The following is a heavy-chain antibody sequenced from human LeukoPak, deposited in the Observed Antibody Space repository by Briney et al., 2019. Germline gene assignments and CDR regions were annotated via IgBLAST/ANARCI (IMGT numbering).Heavy chain of an antibody. CDR1: GGSISGNYY. Sequence: SETLSLTCTVSGGSISGNYYWSWIRQPAGKRLEWIGRIYARGSTNYNPSLKSRVTISVDTSKSQFSLKLSSVTAADTAVYYCARGRRYFDWLLSNDAFDIWGQGTMVTVSS. D-gene: IGHD3-9*01. CDR2: IYARGST. J-gene: IGHJ3*02. V-gene: IGHV4-61*02. CDR3: ARGRRYFDWLLSNDAFDI.